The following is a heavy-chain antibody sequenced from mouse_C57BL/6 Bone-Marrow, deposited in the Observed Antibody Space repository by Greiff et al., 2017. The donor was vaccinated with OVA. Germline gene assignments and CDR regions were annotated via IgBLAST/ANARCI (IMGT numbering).Heavy chain of an antibody. CDR3: ARSLRRSYWYFDV. D-gene: IGHD1-1*01. CDR1: GYAFSSYW. CDR2: IYPGDGDT. V-gene: IGHV1-80*01. J-gene: IGHJ1*03. Sequence: QVQLKESGAELVKPGASVKISCKASGYAFSSYWMNWVKQRPGKGLEWIGQIYPGDGDTNYNGKFKGKATLTADKSSSTAYMQLSSLTSEDSAVYFCARSLRRSYWYFDVWGTGTTVTVSS.